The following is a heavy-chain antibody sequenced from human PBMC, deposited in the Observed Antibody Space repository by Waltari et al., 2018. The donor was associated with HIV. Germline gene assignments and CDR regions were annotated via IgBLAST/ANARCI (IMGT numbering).Heavy chain of an antibody. V-gene: IGHV1-8*02. Sequence: QVQLVQSAAEVTKPGASVTVSCKASGYTFSIYDINWVRQAPGQGLEWMGWMNPNSGQTGYAQKFQDRVTMTRNTATSTASLELSSLRSEDTAVYYCATALGTYGLYQYHGLNVWGKGTTVTVSA. CDR2: MNPNSGQT. CDR3: ATALGTYGLYQYHGLNV. J-gene: IGHJ6*04. D-gene: IGHD3-10*01. CDR1: GYTFSIYD.